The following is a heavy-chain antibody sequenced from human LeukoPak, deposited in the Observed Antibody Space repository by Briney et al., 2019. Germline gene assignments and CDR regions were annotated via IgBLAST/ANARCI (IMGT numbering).Heavy chain of an antibody. CDR2: IKQDGSEK. CDR1: GFTFSSYW. CDR3: AKALIAARPEYFQH. J-gene: IGHJ1*01. V-gene: IGHV3-7*03. Sequence: GGSLRLSCAASGFTFSSYWMSWVRQAPGKGLEWVANIKQDGSEKYYVDSVKGRFTISRDNAKNTLYLQMNSLRAEDTAVYYCAKALIAARPEYFQHWGQGTLVTVSS. D-gene: IGHD6-6*01.